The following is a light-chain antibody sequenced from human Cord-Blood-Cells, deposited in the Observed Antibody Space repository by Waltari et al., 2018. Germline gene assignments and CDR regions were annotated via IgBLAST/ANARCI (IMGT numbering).Light chain of an antibody. CDR3: QQLNSYPIT. CDR1: QGISSY. J-gene: IGKJ5*01. CDR2: AAS. V-gene: IGKV1-9*01. Sequence: DIQLTQSPSYLSASVGDRVTITCRASQGISSYLAWYQQKPGKAPKLLIYAASTLQSGVPSRFIRSRSGTQFTLTISSLQPEDFATYYCQQLNSYPITFGQGTRLEIK.